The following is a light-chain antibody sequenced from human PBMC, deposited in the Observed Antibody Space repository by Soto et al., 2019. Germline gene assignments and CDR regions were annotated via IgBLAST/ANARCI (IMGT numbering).Light chain of an antibody. CDR1: QTISDS. Sequence: DIQMTQSPSALSASVGDRVAITCRASQTISDSLAWYQQKPGKAPDLLISDVSSLESGVPSRFSGSGSGTDFTLTISSLQPEDFATYYCQQFILFGGGTKVDIK. J-gene: IGKJ4*01. CDR2: DVS. CDR3: QQFIL. V-gene: IGKV1-5*01.